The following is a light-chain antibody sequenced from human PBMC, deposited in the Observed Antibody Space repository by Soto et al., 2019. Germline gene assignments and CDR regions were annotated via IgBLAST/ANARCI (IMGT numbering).Light chain of an antibody. V-gene: IGLV2-14*01. CDR2: DVS. Sequence: QSALTQPASVSGSPGQSITISCTGTSSDVGGYNYVSWYQQHPGKAPKLMIYDVSNRPPGVSNRFSGSKSGNTASLTISGLQAEDEADYYCSSYTSSSTLEPVFGTGTKVTVL. CDR3: SSYTSSSTLEPV. J-gene: IGLJ1*01. CDR1: SSDVGGYNY.